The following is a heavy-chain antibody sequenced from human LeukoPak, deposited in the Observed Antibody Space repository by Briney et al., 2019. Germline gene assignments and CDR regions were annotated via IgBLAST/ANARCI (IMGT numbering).Heavy chain of an antibody. Sequence: SSETLSLTCTVSGGSISSGDYYWSWIRQPPGKGLEWIGYIYYSGSTYYNPSLKSRVTISVDTSKNQFSLKLSSVTAADTAVYYCARIITMVRGVMDGFDYWGQGTLVTVSS. J-gene: IGHJ4*02. CDR1: GGSISSGDYY. D-gene: IGHD3-10*01. CDR3: ARIITMVRGVMDGFDY. V-gene: IGHV4-30-4*01. CDR2: IYYSGST.